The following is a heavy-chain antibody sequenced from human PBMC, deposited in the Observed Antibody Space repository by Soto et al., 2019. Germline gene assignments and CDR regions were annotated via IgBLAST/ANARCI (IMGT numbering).Heavy chain of an antibody. CDR2: ISAYNGNT. D-gene: IGHD6-6*01. V-gene: IGHV1-18*01. J-gene: IGHJ4*02. CDR3: ASDWRKGPTSYSSSCDRALDY. Sequence: ASVKVSCKASGYTFTSYGISWVRQAPGQGLEWMGWISAYNGNTNYAQKLQGRVTMTTDTSTSTAYMELRSLRSDDTAVYYCASDWRKGPTSYSSSCDRALDYWGQGTLVTVSS. CDR1: GYTFTSYG.